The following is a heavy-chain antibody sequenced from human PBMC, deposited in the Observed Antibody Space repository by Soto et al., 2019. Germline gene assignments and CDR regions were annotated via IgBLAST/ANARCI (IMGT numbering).Heavy chain of an antibody. Sequence: ASVKVSCKASGYTFITFGISWVRQAPGQGLEWVGWITPYNGKTNYAQKVQDRVTMTADTSTGTAYMELRSLRSDDSAVHYCATGGNYYETSALAYWGQGALVTVSS. V-gene: IGHV1-18*01. J-gene: IGHJ4*02. CDR1: GYTFITFG. CDR2: ITPYNGKT. D-gene: IGHD3-22*01. CDR3: ATGGNYYETSALAY.